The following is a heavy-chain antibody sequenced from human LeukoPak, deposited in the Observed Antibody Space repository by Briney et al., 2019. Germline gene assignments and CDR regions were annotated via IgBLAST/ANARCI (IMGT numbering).Heavy chain of an antibody. D-gene: IGHD4-17*01. CDR2: IHRSGST. J-gene: IGHJ3*02. CDR3: TREYGFMTTVFHAFDI. Sequence: SETLSLTCAGYGGSFSAYYWNWIRQPPGKGLEWIGEIHRSGSTNYNPSLKSRVTISVDTSKNQFSLKLSSVTAADTAIYYCTREYGFMTTVFHAFDIWGQGTMVTVSS. V-gene: IGHV4-34*01. CDR1: GGSFSAYY.